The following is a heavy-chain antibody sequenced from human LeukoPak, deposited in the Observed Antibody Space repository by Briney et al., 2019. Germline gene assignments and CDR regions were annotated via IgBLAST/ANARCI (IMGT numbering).Heavy chain of an antibody. Sequence: GASVKVSCKASGYTFTSYGISWVRQAPGQGLEWMGWISAYNGNTNYARKLQGRVTMTTDTSTSTAYMELRSLRSDDTAVYYCARDEGVLRYFDWLFGFDYWGQGTLVTVSS. CDR3: ARDEGVLRYFDWLFGFDY. CDR1: GYTFTSYG. J-gene: IGHJ4*02. D-gene: IGHD3-9*01. V-gene: IGHV1-18*04. CDR2: ISAYNGNT.